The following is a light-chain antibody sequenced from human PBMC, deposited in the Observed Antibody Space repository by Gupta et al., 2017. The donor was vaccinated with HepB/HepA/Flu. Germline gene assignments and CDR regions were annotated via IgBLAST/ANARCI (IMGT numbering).Light chain of an antibody. V-gene: IGKV1-9*01. CDR3: QQVNRYTHT. Sequence: DIQLTQSPSFLSASVGDRVSITCRASHDISNYLAWYQQKPGKAPKVLIFPASTLQSGVPSRFSGSGSGTEFTLTISSRQPEDCATFYGQQVNRYTHTFGQGTEVEI. J-gene: IGKJ1*01. CDR2: PAS. CDR1: HDISNY.